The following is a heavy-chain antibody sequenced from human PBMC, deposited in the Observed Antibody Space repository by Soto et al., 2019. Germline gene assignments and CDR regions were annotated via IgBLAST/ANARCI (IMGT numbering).Heavy chain of an antibody. CDR1: GFTFRNYG. CDR2: ISYDGDHK. CDR3: VKDGLALRFLERLSTGDV. V-gene: IGHV3-30*18. D-gene: IGHD3-3*01. Sequence: SLRLSCKPSGFTFRNYGLLWVRQAPGKGLEWVALISYDGDHKYYTDSARGRFTVSRDNFNNMMFLQMDSLRPEDTAVYYCVKDGLALRFLERLSTGDVWGQGTTVTVSS. J-gene: IGHJ6*02.